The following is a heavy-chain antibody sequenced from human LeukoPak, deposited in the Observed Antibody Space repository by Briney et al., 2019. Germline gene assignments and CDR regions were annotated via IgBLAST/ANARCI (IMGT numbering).Heavy chain of an antibody. J-gene: IGHJ5*02. D-gene: IGHD3-16*01. CDR3: ARAFS. V-gene: IGHV3-7*01. CDR1: GFTFSSHW. Sequence: PGGSLRLSCAASGFTFSSHWMSWVRQAPGKGLEWVANIKEDGSEKSYVDSVKGRFTISRDNAKNSLYLQMNSLRAEDTAVYYCARAFSWGQGTLVTVSS. CDR2: IKEDGSEK.